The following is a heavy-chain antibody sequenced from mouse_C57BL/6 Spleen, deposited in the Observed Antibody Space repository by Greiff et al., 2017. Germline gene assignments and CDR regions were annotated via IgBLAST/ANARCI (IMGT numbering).Heavy chain of an antibody. CDR1: GFSFNTYA. Sequence: EVQRVESGGGLVQPKGSLKLSCAASGFSFNTYAMNWVRQAPGKGLEWVARIRSKSNNYATYYADSVKDRFTISRDDSESMLYLQMNNLKTEDTAMYYCVRLKYYYGSSPYYAMDYWGQGTSVTVSS. J-gene: IGHJ4*01. D-gene: IGHD1-1*01. CDR3: VRLKYYYGSSPYYAMDY. CDR2: IRSKSNNYAT. V-gene: IGHV10-1*01.